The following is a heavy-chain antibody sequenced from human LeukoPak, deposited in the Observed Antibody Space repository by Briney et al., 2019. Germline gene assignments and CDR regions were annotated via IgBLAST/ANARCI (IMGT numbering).Heavy chain of an antibody. CDR1: GDIVSSNSAT. D-gene: IGHD6-13*01. V-gene: IGHV6-1*01. CDR2: TYYRSKWYN. CDR3: TRGSSSSSWYFDY. Sequence: SQTLSLTCAISGDIVSSNSATWTWIRQSPSRGLEWLGRTYYRSKWYNEYAESVKSRITINPDTSKNQFSLQLNSVTPEDTAVYYCTRGSSSSSWYFDYWGQGTLVTVSS. J-gene: IGHJ4*02.